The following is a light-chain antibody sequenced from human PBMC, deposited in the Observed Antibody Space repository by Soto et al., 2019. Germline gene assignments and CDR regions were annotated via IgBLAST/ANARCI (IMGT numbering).Light chain of an antibody. CDR2: DAS. Sequence: EIVLTQSPATLSLSPGERATLSCRASQSVRSYLAWYQQQPGQAPRLLIYDASNRATGIPARFSGSGSGTDFTLTISSLEPEDFAVYYCQQRSNWPPFSFGPGTKVDIK. J-gene: IGKJ3*01. CDR3: QQRSNWPPFS. V-gene: IGKV3-11*01. CDR1: QSVRSY.